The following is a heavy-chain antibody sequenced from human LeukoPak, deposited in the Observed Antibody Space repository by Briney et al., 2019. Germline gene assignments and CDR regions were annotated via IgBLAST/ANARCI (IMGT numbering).Heavy chain of an antibody. CDR3: AREADYDSSGYYY. D-gene: IGHD3-22*01. CDR1: GGSISRYY. CDR2: IYYSGST. J-gene: IGHJ4*02. Sequence: SDALSLTCTVSGGSISRYYWSWIRQPPAKGPEWIGYIYYSGSTNYNPPLKSRVTISVDTSKNQFSLKLSSVTAADTAVYYCAREADYDSSGYYYWGQGTLVTVSS. V-gene: IGHV4-59*01.